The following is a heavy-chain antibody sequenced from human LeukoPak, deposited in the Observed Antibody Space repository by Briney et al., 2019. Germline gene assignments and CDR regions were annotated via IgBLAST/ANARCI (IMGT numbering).Heavy chain of an antibody. V-gene: IGHV1-24*01. CDR2: FDHEDGKT. D-gene: IGHD6-13*01. CDR3: ATGIAAAGSDWFDP. CDR1: GYTLTELY. Sequence: ASVTVSCTVSGYTLTELYMHWVRQPPGKGLEWMGGFDHEDGKTIYAQKFQGRVTMSEDTSTDTAYMELSSLRSEDTAVYYCATGIAAAGSDWFDPWGQGTLVTVPS. J-gene: IGHJ5*02.